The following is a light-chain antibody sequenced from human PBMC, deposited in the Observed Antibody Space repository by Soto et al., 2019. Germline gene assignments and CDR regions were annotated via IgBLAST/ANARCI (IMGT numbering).Light chain of an antibody. Sequence: EIVLTQSPATLSLSPGERATLSCRASQSVSSDLAWYQHKPGQAPRLLIYGASSRATGIPDRFSGSGSGTDFTLTISRLEPEDFAVYYCQQYGSSGTFGQGTKVDIK. CDR2: GAS. CDR3: QQYGSSGT. V-gene: IGKV3-20*01. J-gene: IGKJ1*01. CDR1: QSVSSD.